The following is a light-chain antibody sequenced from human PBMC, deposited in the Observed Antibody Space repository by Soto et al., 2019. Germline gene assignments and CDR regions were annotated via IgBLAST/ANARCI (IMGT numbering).Light chain of an antibody. CDR1: SSDVGSYNL. V-gene: IGLV2-23*01. Sequence: QSALTQPASVSGSPGQSITISCTGISSDVGSYNLVSWYQQHPGKAPKVMIYEGTKRPSGVSNRFSGSRPGNTASLTISGLQAEDEAHYYCSSYAGSSTHVVFGGGTKPT. CDR3: SSYAGSSTHVV. CDR2: EGT. J-gene: IGLJ2*01.